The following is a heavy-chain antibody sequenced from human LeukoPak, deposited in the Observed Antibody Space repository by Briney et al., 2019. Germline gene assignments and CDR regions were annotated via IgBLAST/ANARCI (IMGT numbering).Heavy chain of an antibody. Sequence: PGGSLRLSCAASGFTFTGYWMHWVRQVPGKGLLWVSRINSDGSSTSYADSVKGRFTISRDNAKNTLYLQMNSLRAEDTAVYYCARDPVPSLPQQIDYWGQGTLVTVSS. J-gene: IGHJ4*02. D-gene: IGHD2-2*01. CDR1: GFTFTGYW. V-gene: IGHV3-74*01. CDR3: ARDPVPSLPQQIDY. CDR2: INSDGSST.